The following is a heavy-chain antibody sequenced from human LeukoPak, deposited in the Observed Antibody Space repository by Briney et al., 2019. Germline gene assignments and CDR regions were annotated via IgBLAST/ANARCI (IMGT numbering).Heavy chain of an antibody. CDR2: FHHTSGT. V-gene: IGHV4-59*08. J-gene: IGHJ3*02. D-gene: IGHD3-22*01. CDR3: ARLLDYDSSGDPDTFDI. CDR1: GDSISGDY. Sequence: SETLSLTCTVSGDSISGDYWSWIRQSPGKGLEWIGYFHHTSGTRYNPSLQSRVTISIETSRNHFSLKLNFLSAADTAVYFCARLLDYDSSGDPDTFDIWGQGTVVTVSS.